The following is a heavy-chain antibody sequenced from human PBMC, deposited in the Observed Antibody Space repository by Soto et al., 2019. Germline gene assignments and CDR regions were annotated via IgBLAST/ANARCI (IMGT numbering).Heavy chain of an antibody. Sequence: EVQLVQSGAEVKKPGESLTISCKGSGYIFTNYWITWVRQVPGKGLEWMGRIDPSDSHINYSPSFEGHVSISVDKSISTAYLQWSSLRASDTAMYYCARSRAASGVVAFDPWGQGTLVTVSS. CDR3: ARSRAASGVVAFDP. CDR1: GYIFTNYW. V-gene: IGHV5-10-1*03. D-gene: IGHD6-13*01. J-gene: IGHJ5*02. CDR2: IDPSDSHI.